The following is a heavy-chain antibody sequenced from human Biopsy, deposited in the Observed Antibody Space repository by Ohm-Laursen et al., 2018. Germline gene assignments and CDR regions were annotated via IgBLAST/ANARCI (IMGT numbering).Heavy chain of an antibody. J-gene: IGHJ4*02. CDR1: GFTFSSYA. V-gene: IGHV3-23*01. Sequence: GTLSLTCAASGFTFSSYAMTWVRQAPGKGLEWVSVINTSGGSTHYAVSVKGRFTISRDNSKNTLYLQMNSLRGEDTAVYYCAKCMTGGSNYYFHHCGQGTLVTVSS. D-gene: IGHD2-8*01. CDR2: INTSGGST. CDR3: AKCMTGGSNYYFHH.